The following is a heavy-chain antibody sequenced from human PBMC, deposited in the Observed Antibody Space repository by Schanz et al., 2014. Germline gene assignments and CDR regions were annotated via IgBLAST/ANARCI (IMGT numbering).Heavy chain of an antibody. CDR3: ARSPGDFPGWFDS. CDR2: IYHSGST. V-gene: IGHV4-30-2*01. Sequence: QLQLQESGSGLVKPSQTLSLPCGVSGGSISSGGSSWNWIRLPPGKGLEWIGYIYHSGSTYYNPSLKSRVTISVARSKNQFSLILNSGTAADTAVYYCARSPGDFPGWFDSWGQGTLVTVSS. CDR1: GGSISSGGSS. D-gene: IGHD4-17*01. J-gene: IGHJ5*01.